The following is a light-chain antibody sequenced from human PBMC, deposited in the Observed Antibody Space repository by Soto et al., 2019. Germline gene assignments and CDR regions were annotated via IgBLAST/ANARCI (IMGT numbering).Light chain of an antibody. CDR1: STDVGVYNY. CDR2: DVS. J-gene: IGLJ2*01. Sequence: QSALTQPASVSGSPGQWITISCTGTSTDVGVYNYVSWYQQHPDKAPKLMIYDVSNRPSGVSNRFSGSKSGNTASLTISGLQAEDEGDYYCGSYTTSSTLVFGGGTKLTVL. CDR3: GSYTTSSTLV. V-gene: IGLV2-14*01.